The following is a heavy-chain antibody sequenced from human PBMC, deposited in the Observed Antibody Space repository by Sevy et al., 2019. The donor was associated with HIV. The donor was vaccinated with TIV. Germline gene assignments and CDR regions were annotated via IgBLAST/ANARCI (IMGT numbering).Heavy chain of an antibody. CDR3: ARSTKGELLRFDS. CDR1: GDSIRSGAYY. Sequence: SETLSLTCTVSGDSIRSGAYYWSWIRQHPGKGLEWVGYSDYSGSTYYNPSLKRRITISVDTSKNQLSLELTSRTAADTAVYYCARSTKGELLRFDSWGQGTLVTVSS. D-gene: IGHD1-7*01. CDR2: SDYSGST. J-gene: IGHJ4*02. V-gene: IGHV4-31*03.